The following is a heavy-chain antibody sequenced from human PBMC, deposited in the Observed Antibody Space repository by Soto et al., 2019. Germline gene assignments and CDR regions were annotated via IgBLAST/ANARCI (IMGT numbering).Heavy chain of an antibody. J-gene: IGHJ6*02. CDR3: ARGHYYGVDV. Sequence: PGGSLRLSCAASGFSLRDHYLAWIRQAPGKGLVWVSYISGSDATIYYGDPVKGRFTISRDSSNNPVFLQMNSLRGEDAAVYFCARGHYYGVDVWGQGTSVTVSS. CDR1: GFSLRDHY. CDR2: ISGSDATI. V-gene: IGHV3-11*01. D-gene: IGHD3-10*01.